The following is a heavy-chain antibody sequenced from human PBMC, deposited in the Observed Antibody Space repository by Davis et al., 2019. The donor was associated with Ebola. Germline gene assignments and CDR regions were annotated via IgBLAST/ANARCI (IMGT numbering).Heavy chain of an antibody. CDR2: ISYSGSP. J-gene: IGHJ4*02. Sequence: MPSETLSLTCTVSGGSIDSDNYYWGWIRQPPGKGLEWIGTISYSGSPHYNPSLKSRVTMSVDTSKNQVSLKLNSVTAADTAVYYCVRARGGFLEIDSWGQGMLVTVSS. CDR3: VRARGGFLEIDS. CDR1: GGSIDSDNYY. V-gene: IGHV4-39*01. D-gene: IGHD3-3*01.